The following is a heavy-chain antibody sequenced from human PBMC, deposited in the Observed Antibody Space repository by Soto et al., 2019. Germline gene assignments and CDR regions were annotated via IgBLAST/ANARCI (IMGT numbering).Heavy chain of an antibody. J-gene: IGHJ2*01. CDR3: ARDIVVVPAAAPWYFDL. CDR2: IYYSGST. D-gene: IGHD2-2*01. CDR1: GGSISSSSYY. Sequence: PSETLSLTCTVSGGSISSSSYYWGWIRPPPGKGLEWIGSIYYSGSTYYNPSLKSRVTISVDTSKNQFSLKLSSVTAADTAVYYCARDIVVVPAAAPWYFDLWGRGTLVTVSS. V-gene: IGHV4-39*01.